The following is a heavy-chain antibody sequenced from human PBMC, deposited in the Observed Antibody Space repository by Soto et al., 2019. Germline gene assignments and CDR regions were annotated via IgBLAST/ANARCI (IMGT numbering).Heavy chain of an antibody. J-gene: IGHJ4*01. Sequence: ASVKVSCKASGYTFTTHNINWVRQATGQGLEWMGWMNPTSGTTGYAQKFQDRITLTRDTSKTTAYMELSSLKSDETDAYFCVRYGVAAAYWCQGTQVTVSS. CDR1: GYTFTTHN. CDR2: MNPTSGTT. D-gene: IGHD5-18*01. V-gene: IGHV1-8*02. CDR3: VRYGVAAAY.